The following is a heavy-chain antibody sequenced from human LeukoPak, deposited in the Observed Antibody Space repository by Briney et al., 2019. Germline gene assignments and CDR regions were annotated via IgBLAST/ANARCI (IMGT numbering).Heavy chain of an antibody. V-gene: IGHV1-18*01. CDR3: ARDRTVTIVGDAFDI. CDR2: ISAYNGNT. D-gene: IGHD4-17*01. J-gene: IGHJ3*02. CDR1: GYTFTSYG. Sequence: ASVKVSCKASGYTFTSYGISWVRQAPGQGLEWMGWISAYNGNTNYAQKLQGRVTMTTDTSTSTAYMELRSLRSDDTAVYYCARDRTVTIVGDAFDIWGQGTMVTVSS.